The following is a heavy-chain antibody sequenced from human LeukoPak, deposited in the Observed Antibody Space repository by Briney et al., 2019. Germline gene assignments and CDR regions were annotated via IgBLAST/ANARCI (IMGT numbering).Heavy chain of an antibody. D-gene: IGHD6-19*01. CDR3: ARRMAGLGYFDY. CDR1: GGSISSGDYY. V-gene: IGHV4-30-4*08. Sequence: SSETLSLTCTVSGGSISSGDYYWSWIRQPPGKGLEWIGYIYYSGSTYYNPSLKSRVTISVDTSKNQFSLKLSSVTAADTAVYYCARRMAGLGYFDYWGQGTLVTVSS. J-gene: IGHJ4*02. CDR2: IYYSGST.